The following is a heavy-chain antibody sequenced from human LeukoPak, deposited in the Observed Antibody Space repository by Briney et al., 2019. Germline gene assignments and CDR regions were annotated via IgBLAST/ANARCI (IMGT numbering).Heavy chain of an antibody. V-gene: IGHV1-2*02. CDR1: GYTFTGYY. D-gene: IGHD2-21*02. CDR3: ARDIFPYCGGDCYVDY. CDR2: INPNSGGT. J-gene: IGHJ4*02. Sequence: EASVKVSCKASGYTFTGYYMHWVRQAPGQGLEWMGWINPNSGGTNYAQKFQGRVTMTRDTSISTAYMELSRLRSDDTAVYYCARDIFPYCGGDCYVDYWGQGTLVTVSS.